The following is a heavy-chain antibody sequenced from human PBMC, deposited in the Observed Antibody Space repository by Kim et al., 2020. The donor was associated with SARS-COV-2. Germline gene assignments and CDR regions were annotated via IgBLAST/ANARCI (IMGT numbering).Heavy chain of an antibody. J-gene: IGHJ6*02. CDR3: TRDFFDFWSGYYGQYYYYGMDV. Sequence: GGSLRLSCTASGFTFGDYAMSWFRQAPGKGLEWVGCIRSKAYGGTTEYAASVKGRFTISRDDSKSIAYLQMNSLKTEDTAVYYCTRDFFDFWSGYYGQYYYYGMDVWGQGTTVTVSS. CDR2: IRSKAYGGTT. V-gene: IGHV3-49*03. D-gene: IGHD3-3*01. CDR1: GFTFGDYA.